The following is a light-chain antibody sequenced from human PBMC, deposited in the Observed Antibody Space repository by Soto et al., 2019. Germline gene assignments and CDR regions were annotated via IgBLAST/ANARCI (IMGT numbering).Light chain of an antibody. CDR1: QSISNY. V-gene: IGKV1-39*01. Sequence: DIQMTQSPASLSASVGDRVTITCRASQSISNYLNWYQQKPGKAPNLLIYAASSLRSGVPSRFSGSGSGTDFNLTINSLQPEDFVTYSCQQFFTTLFTFGPGTNVEIK. CDR3: QQFFTTLFT. J-gene: IGKJ3*01. CDR2: AAS.